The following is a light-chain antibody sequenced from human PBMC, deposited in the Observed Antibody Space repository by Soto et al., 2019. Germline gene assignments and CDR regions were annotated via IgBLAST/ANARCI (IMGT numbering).Light chain of an antibody. CDR3: ASWDDRLGAVI. J-gene: IGLJ2*01. CDR2: SNN. Sequence: QAVVTQPPSASGTPGQRAFISCSGSTSNIGGTNYAYWYQQLPGAAPKLLMHSNNLRPSGVPERISGSKSGTSASLAISGLRSEDEAVYYCASWDDRLGAVIFGGGTKVTVL. V-gene: IGLV1-47*02. CDR1: TSNIGGTNY.